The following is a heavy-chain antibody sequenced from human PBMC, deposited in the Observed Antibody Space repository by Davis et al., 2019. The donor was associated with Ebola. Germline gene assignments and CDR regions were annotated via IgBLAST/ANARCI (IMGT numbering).Heavy chain of an antibody. Sequence: GESLKISCAASGFTFSDYYMSWIRQAPGKGLEWVSYISSSGSTIYYADSVKGRFTISRDNAKNSLYLQMNSLRAEDTAVYYCASPSGYYYYGMDVWGQGTTVTVSS. CDR3: ASPSGYYYYGMDV. D-gene: IGHD3-10*01. V-gene: IGHV3-11*01. CDR1: GFTFSDYY. CDR2: ISSSGSTI. J-gene: IGHJ6*02.